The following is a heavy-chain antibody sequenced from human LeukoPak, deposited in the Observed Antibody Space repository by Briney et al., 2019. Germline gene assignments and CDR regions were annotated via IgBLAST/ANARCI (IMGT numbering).Heavy chain of an antibody. V-gene: IGHV3-74*01. CDR1: GFTFSSYW. CDR2: IDDDGTDT. D-gene: IGHD3-3*01. Sequence: PVGSLRLSCAASGFTFSSYWMSWVRQAPGKGPEWVSRIDDDGTDTHYAVSVKGRFTISRDNAKNTLYLQMNSLRGEDTAVYYCARGMLSSAGYHWYYYMDVWGKGAMVTVSS. J-gene: IGHJ6*03. CDR3: ARGMLSSAGYHWYYYMDV.